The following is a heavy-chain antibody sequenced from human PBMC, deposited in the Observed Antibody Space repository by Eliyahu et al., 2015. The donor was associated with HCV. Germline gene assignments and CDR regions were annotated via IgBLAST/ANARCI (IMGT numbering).Heavy chain of an antibody. V-gene: IGHV1-18*01. Sequence: QVQLVQSGAEVKKPGASVKXXCKASGYYYFRXCFFSWVRQAPGQGLEWMGWISAYNGDTNYAQKFRGRVTMTTDSSTNTADMELRSLTSDDTAVYYCVRSPNAYFDYWGQGAQVTVSS. CDR3: VRSPNAYFDY. CDR1: GYYYFRXC. D-gene: IGHD4/OR15-4a*01. J-gene: IGHJ4*02. CDR2: ISAYNGDT.